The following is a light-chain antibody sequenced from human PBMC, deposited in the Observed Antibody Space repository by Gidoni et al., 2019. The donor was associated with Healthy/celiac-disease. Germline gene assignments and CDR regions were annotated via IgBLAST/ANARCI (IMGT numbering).Light chain of an antibody. CDR1: NIGSKS. CDR2: DDS. J-gene: IGLJ3*02. V-gene: IGLV3-21*02. CDR3: QVWDSSSDHFWV. Sequence: SYVLTQPPSVSVATGQTARITCGGNNIGSKSVNGYQQKPGQAPVLVVYDDSARPSGIPERFSGSNSGNTATLTISRVEAGDEADYYCQVWDSSSDHFWVFGGGTKLTVL.